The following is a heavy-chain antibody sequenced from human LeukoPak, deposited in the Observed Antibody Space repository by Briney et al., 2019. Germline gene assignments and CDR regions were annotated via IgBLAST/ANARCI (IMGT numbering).Heavy chain of an antibody. CDR1: GFTFDDYT. CDR3: AKGGTIFGVDLIDY. D-gene: IGHD3-3*01. CDR2: ISWDGGST. Sequence: GGSPRLSCAASGFTFDDYTMHWVRQAPGKGLEWVSLISWDGGSTYYADSVKGRFTISRDNSKNSLYLQMNSLRTEDTALYYCAKGGTIFGVDLIDYWGQGTLVTVSS. J-gene: IGHJ4*02. V-gene: IGHV3-43*01.